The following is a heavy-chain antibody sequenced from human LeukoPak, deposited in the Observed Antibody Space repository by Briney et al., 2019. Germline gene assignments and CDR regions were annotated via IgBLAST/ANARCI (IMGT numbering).Heavy chain of an antibody. CDR3: ARMNYGRGYLRFDR. CDR1: GSSLNRDRLG. Sequence: SGPVLVKPTETLTLSCSVSGSSLNRDRLGVSWIRQPPGKALECVAHVFSIDEKSYNRSLRTRLSISKDTSQSQVVLTMTDMDPVDTATYFCARMNYGRGYLRFDRWGQGALVTVSS. D-gene: IGHD5-12*01. J-gene: IGHJ4*02. CDR2: VFSIDEK. V-gene: IGHV2-26*01.